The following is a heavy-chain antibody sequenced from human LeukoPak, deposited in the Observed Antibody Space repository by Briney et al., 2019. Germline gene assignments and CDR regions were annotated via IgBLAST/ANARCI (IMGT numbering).Heavy chain of an antibody. CDR3: ARHYGP. V-gene: IGHV4-31*03. Sequence: SETLSLTCTVSGDSISNGVKYWSWIRQHPGRGLEWIGYIYHSGRSYYNPSLKSRITMSVDTSKNQFSLNLSSVTAADTAVYYCARHYGPWGQGTLVTVSS. CDR1: GDSISNGVKY. J-gene: IGHJ4*02. D-gene: IGHD3-16*01. CDR2: IYHSGRS.